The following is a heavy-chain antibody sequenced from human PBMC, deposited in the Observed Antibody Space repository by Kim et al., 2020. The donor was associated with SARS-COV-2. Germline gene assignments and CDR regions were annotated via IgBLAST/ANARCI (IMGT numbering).Heavy chain of an antibody. V-gene: IGHV3-74*01. Sequence: GRFTISRDHAKNTLYLQMNSLRAEDTAVYYCARAQPGYSGYEEDYYGMDVWGQGTTVTVSS. CDR3: ARAQPGYSGYEEDYYGMDV. D-gene: IGHD5-12*01. J-gene: IGHJ6*02.